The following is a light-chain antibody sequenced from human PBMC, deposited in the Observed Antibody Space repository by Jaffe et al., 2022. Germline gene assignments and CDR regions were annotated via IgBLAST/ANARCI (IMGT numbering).Light chain of an antibody. CDR2: EDS. Sequence: SYELTQPPSVSVSPGQTARITCSGDALPKKYAYWYQQKSGQAPVLVIYEDSKRPSGIPERFSGSSSGTMATLTISGAQVEDEADYYCYSTDSSGPHYVFGTGTKVTVL. CDR1: ALPKKY. J-gene: IGLJ1*01. V-gene: IGLV3-10*01. CDR3: YSTDSSGPHYV.